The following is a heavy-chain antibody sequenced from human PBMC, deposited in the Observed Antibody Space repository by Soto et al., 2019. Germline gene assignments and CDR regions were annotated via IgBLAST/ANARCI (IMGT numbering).Heavy chain of an antibody. CDR2: IYYSGST. Sequence: QLQLQESGPGLVKPSETLSLTCTVSGGSISSRGYYWGWIRQPPGKGLEWIGTIYYSGSTYYNPSLKSRATISVDTSKSQFSLKLSSGTAADTAVYYCATSNWFDPWGQGTLVTVSS. CDR3: ATSNWFDP. V-gene: IGHV4-39*01. J-gene: IGHJ5*02. CDR1: GGSISSRGYY.